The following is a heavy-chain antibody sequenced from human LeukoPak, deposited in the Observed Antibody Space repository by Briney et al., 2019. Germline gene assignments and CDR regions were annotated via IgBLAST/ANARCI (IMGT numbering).Heavy chain of an antibody. Sequence: SETLSLTCTVSGDSLINFYWSWIRQPPGKGLEWIGYIYYSGTTNYNPSLKSRVTMSVDTSKNQVSLELRSVTAADTAVYYCARLKFDVLTGYYEALDYWGQGTLVTVSS. CDR1: GDSLINFY. CDR3: ARLKFDVLTGYYEALDY. V-gene: IGHV4-59*08. J-gene: IGHJ4*02. D-gene: IGHD3-9*01. CDR2: IYYSGTT.